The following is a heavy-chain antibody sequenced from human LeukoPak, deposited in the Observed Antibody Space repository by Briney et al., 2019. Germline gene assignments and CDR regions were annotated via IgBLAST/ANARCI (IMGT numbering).Heavy chain of an antibody. CDR3: ARGPRDSSGYNGVNY. J-gene: IGHJ4*02. D-gene: IGHD3-22*01. CDR1: GFSFSNYG. CDR2: ISSNGRGT. V-gene: IGHV3-64*01. Sequence: GGSLRLSCAASGFSFSNYGMHWVRQAPGKGLEYVSVISSNGRGTFYANSAKGRFTISRDNSKNTLYLQMGSLSADDMAVYYCARGPRDSSGYNGVNYWGQGTLVIVSS.